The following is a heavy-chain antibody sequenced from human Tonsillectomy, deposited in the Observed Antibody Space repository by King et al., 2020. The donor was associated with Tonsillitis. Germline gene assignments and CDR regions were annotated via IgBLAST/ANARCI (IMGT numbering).Heavy chain of an antibody. J-gene: IGHJ4*02. CDR3: ARLGGVRDSDYGGGFDY. CDR2: IYYSGST. D-gene: IGHD4-17*01. Sequence: LQLQESGPGLVKPSETLSLACTVSGDSISSSTYYWGWIRQPPGKGLEWIGRIYYSGSTYYNPSLKSRVTISVDTSKNQFSLKLGSVTAADTAVYYCARLGGVRDSDYGGGFDYWGQGTLVTVSS. V-gene: IGHV4-39*01. CDR1: GDSISSSTYY.